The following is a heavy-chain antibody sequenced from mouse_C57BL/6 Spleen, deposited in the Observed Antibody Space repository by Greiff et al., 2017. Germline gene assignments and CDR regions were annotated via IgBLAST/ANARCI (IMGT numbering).Heavy chain of an antibody. Sequence: EVKLMESGGGLVQPGGSMKLSCVASGFTFSNYWMNWVRQSPEKGLELVAQIRLKSDNYATHYAESVNGRFTISRNDSKSTVYQQMSNISAEDTGNYYCTEDYGDYWGQGTMVTVSA. CDR3: TEDYGDY. J-gene: IGHJ3*01. V-gene: IGHV6-3*01. CDR1: GFTFSNYW. CDR2: IRLKSDNYAT. D-gene: IGHD1-1*01.